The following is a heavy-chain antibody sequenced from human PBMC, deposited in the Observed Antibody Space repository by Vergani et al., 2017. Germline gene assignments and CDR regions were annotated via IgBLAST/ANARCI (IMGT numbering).Heavy chain of an antibody. CDR2: IKQDGSEK. D-gene: IGHD3-3*01. J-gene: IGHJ4*02. Sequence: VQLVESGGGLVQPGGSLRLSCAASGFTFSSYWMSWVRQAPGKGLEWVANIKQDGSEKYYVDSVKGRLTISRDNAKNSLYLQMNSLRAEDTAVYYCARAFWSGYFDYWGQGTLVTVSS. V-gene: IGHV3-7*01. CDR3: ARAFWSGYFDY. CDR1: GFTFSSYW.